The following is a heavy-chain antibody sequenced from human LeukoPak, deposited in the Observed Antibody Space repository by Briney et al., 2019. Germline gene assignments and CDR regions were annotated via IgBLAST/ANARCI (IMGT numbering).Heavy chain of an antibody. CDR3: AKNAHGEFDP. Sequence: GASLRLSCAASGFSFDSYGMHWVRQAPGKGLEWVAFIRYDGSNKYYADSVTGRFSISRDNSKNTLYLQMNSLRVEDTAVYYCAKNAHGEFDPWGQGTLVTVSS. J-gene: IGHJ5*02. D-gene: IGHD2-21*01. V-gene: IGHV3-30*02. CDR1: GFSFDSYG. CDR2: IRYDGSNK.